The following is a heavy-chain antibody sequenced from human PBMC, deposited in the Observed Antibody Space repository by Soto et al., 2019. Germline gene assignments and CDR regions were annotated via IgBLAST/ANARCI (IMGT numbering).Heavy chain of an antibody. CDR3: AKDRLLYSSGWYGPHDY. V-gene: IGHV3-30*18. CDR1: GFTFSSYG. CDR2: LSYDGSNK. D-gene: IGHD6-19*01. J-gene: IGHJ4*02. Sequence: QVQLVESGGGVVQPGRSLRLSCAASGFTFSSYGMHWVRQAPGKGLEWVAVLSYDGSNKYYTDSVKGRFTISRDNSKNTLYLQMNSLRAEDTAVYYCAKDRLLYSSGWYGPHDYWGQGTLVTVSS.